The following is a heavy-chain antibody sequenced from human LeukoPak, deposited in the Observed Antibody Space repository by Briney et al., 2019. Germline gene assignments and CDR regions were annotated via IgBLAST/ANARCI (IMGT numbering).Heavy chain of an antibody. CDR3: AKVRTQGPYYDFWSGHHYYFDY. CDR2: ISWNSGSI. Sequence: GGSLRLSCAASGFTFDDYAMHWVRQAPGKGLEWVSGISWNSGSIGYADSVKGRFTISRDNAKNSLYLQMNSLRAEDTALYYCAKVRTQGPYYDFWSGHHYYFDYWGQGTLVTVSS. V-gene: IGHV3-9*01. J-gene: IGHJ4*02. D-gene: IGHD3-3*01. CDR1: GFTFDDYA.